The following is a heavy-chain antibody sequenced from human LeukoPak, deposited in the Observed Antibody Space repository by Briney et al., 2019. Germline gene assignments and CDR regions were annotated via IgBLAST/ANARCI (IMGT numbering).Heavy chain of an antibody. V-gene: IGHV1-69*05. CDR3: ARGGFLCGGDCPFGY. Sequence: SVKVSCKASGYTFTSYDINWVRQAPGQGLEWMGRIIPIFGTANYAQKFQGRVTITTDESTSTAYMELSSLRSEDTAVYYCARGGFLCGGDCPFGYWGQGTLVTVSS. CDR2: IIPIFGTA. J-gene: IGHJ4*02. D-gene: IGHD2-21*02. CDR1: GYTFTSYD.